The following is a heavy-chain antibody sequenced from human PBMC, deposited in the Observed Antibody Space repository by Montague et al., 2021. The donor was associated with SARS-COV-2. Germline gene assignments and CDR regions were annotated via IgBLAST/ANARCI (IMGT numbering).Heavy chain of an antibody. CDR1: GGSISSYY. CDR3: ARGFDY. CDR2: FYYSGST. V-gene: IGHV4-59*01. J-gene: IGHJ4*02. Sequence: SETLSLTCTVSGGSISSYYWSWIRQPPGKGLEWIGYFYYSGSTNYNPSLKSRVTISVDTSKNQFSLKLSSVTAADTAVYYCARGFDYWGQGTLVTASS.